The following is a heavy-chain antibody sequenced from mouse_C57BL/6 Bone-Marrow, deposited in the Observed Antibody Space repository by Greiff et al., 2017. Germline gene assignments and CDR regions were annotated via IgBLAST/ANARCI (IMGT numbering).Heavy chain of an antibody. Sequence: QVHVKQPGAELVRPGSSVKLSCKASGYTFTSYWMDWVKQRPGQGLEWIGNIYPSDSETHYNQKFKDKATLTVDKSSSTAYMQLSSLTSEDSAVYYCARRYYGSSPFAYWGQGTLVTVSA. CDR2: IYPSDSET. CDR3: ARRYYGSSPFAY. J-gene: IGHJ3*01. D-gene: IGHD1-1*01. CDR1: GYTFTSYW. V-gene: IGHV1-61*01.